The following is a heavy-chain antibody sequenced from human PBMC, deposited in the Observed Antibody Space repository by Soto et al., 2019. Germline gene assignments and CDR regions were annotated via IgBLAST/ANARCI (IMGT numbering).Heavy chain of an antibody. CDR1: GGSISTSSYY. CDR3: SRPAEAKQLNNYFDP. J-gene: IGHJ5*02. Sequence: QLQLQESVPGLVKPSETLSLTCSVSGGSISTSSYYWGWIRQPPGKGLEWIGTIYHGGTTYYNPSLKSRVPISVDSAKTKFSLYMTMVTAAAEAVSYCSRPAEAKQLNNYFDPWGQGTLVTVSS. V-gene: IGHV4-39*01. CDR2: IYHGGTT. D-gene: IGHD6-13*01.